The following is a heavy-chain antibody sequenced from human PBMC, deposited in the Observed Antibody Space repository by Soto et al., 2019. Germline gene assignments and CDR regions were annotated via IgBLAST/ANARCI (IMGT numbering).Heavy chain of an antibody. V-gene: IGHV1-18*01. J-gene: IGHJ4*02. CDR2: ISAYNGNR. CDR1: GYTFSSYG. Sequence: QVQLVQSGAEVKKPGASVKVSCKASGYTFSSYGISWVRQAPGQGLEWMGWISAYNGNRKYAQKFQGRVTMTTNTSTSTAYIELRSLRSDDTAVYYCARDSPPVDYWGQGTLVTVSS. CDR3: ARDSPPVDY.